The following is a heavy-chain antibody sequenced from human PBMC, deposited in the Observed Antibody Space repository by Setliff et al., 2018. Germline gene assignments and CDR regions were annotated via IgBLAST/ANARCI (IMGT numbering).Heavy chain of an antibody. J-gene: IGHJ4*02. CDR2: INHTGST. CDR3: ARGRTIAARLFDS. V-gene: IGHV4-34*01. CDR1: GGTFSHYY. Sequence: PSETRSRTSGAAGGTFSHYYWTWIRQSPGKGLEWIGEINHTGSTKCNPSLESRVTISIDTSKDQFSLEVASVTAADAGVYYCARGRTIAARLFDSWGQGTRVTVSS. D-gene: IGHD6-6*01.